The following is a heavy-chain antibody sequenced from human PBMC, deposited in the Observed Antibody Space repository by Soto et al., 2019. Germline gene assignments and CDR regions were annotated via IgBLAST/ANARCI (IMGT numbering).Heavy chain of an antibody. Sequence: QVQLVQSGVEVKKPGASVKVSCKASGYTFISHGISWVRQAPGQGLEWMGWISGKNSNTNYAQKLQGRVTLTTGTSMSTAYMELRSLRSDDTAVYYCARVSSSVVVVPDYGMDVWGQGTTVTVSS. CDR3: ARVSSSVVVVPDYGMDV. CDR1: GYTFISHG. CDR2: ISGKNSNT. D-gene: IGHD2-15*01. V-gene: IGHV1-18*04. J-gene: IGHJ6*02.